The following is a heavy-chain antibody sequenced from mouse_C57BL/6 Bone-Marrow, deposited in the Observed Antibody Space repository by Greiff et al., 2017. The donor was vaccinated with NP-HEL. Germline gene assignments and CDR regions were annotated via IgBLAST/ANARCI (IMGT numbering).Heavy chain of an antibody. V-gene: IGHV1-55*01. D-gene: IGHD3-3*01. CDR3: AAVYFDY. Sequence: QVQLKESGAELVKPGASVKMSCKASGYTFTSYWITWVKQRPGQGLEWIGDIYPGSGSTNYNEKFKSKATLTVDTSSSTAYMQLSSLTSEDSAVYYCAAVYFDYWGQGTTLTVSS. J-gene: IGHJ2*01. CDR2: IYPGSGST. CDR1: GYTFTSYW.